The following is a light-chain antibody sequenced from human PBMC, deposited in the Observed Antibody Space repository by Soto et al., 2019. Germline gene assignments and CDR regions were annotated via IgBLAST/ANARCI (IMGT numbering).Light chain of an antibody. J-gene: IGLJ2*01. CDR3: AAWDDSLRAVV. V-gene: IGLV1-44*01. Sequence: QSVLTQSPSASATPGQRVTISCSGGRSNIGTYTVNWYQQLPGTAPTLLIFRNHQRPSGVPDRFSGSKSGTSASLAISGPPSEDEADYHCAAWDDSLRAVVFGGGTKLTVL. CDR1: RSNIGTYT. CDR2: RNH.